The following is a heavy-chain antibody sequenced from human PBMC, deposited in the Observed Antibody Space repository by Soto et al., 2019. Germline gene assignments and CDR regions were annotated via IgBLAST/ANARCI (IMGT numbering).Heavy chain of an antibody. CDR1: GGSIRSGGYY. CDR2: ISYSGTT. V-gene: IGHV4-31*03. J-gene: IGHJ4*02. Sequence: SETLSLTCTVSGGSIRSGGYYWSWIRQHPGKGLEWIGYISYSGTTYYNPSLESRVTISADTSKNQFSLKLTSVTDADTAVYYSARRVPIAGLFDYWGQGTLVTVSS. D-gene: IGHD6-13*01. CDR3: ARRVPIAGLFDY.